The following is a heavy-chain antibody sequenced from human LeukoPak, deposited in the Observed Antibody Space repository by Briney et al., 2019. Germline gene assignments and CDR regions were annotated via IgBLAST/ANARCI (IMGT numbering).Heavy chain of an antibody. CDR3: ATVATVVTPYYFDY. CDR2: FDPEDGET. D-gene: IGHD4-23*01. V-gene: IGHV1-24*01. J-gene: IGHJ4*02. Sequence: ASVNVSCKVSGYTLTELSMHWVRQAPGKGREWMGGFDPEDGETIYAQKFQGRVTMTEDTSTDTAYMELSSLRSEDTAVYYCATVATVVTPYYFDYWGQGTLVTVSS. CDR1: GYTLTELS.